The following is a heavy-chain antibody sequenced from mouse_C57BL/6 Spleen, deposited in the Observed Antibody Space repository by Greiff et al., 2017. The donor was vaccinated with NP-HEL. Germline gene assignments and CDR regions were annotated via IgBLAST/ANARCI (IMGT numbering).Heavy chain of an antibody. V-gene: IGHV14-4*01. CDR3: TTRYYGSSYKAWFAY. J-gene: IGHJ3*01. CDR1: GFNIKDDY. CDR2: IDPENGDT. Sequence: EVQLQQSGAELVRPGASVKLSCTASGFNIKDDYMHWVKQRPEQGLEWIGWIDPENGDTEYASKFQGKATITADTSSNTAYLQLSSLTSEDTAVYYCTTRYYGSSYKAWFAYWGQRTLVTVSA. D-gene: IGHD1-1*01.